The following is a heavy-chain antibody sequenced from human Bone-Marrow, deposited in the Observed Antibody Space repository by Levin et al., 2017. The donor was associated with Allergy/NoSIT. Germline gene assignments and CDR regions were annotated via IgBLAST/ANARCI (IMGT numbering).Heavy chain of an antibody. Sequence: GESLKISCKNSGYTFTNYGINWVRQAPGQGLEWVGWISAETGATDSAQTFQDRVTFTTDATTSTAYMKLTSLRPGDTAVYYCVRQSWGIYGRYFDFWGQGTLVTVSS. CDR2: ISAETGAT. V-gene: IGHV1-18*01. J-gene: IGHJ4*02. CDR1: GYTFTNYG. D-gene: IGHD3-16*01. CDR3: VRQSWGIYGRYFDF.